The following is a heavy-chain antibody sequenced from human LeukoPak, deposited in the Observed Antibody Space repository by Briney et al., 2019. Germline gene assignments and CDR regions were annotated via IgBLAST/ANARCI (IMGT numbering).Heavy chain of an antibody. Sequence: AGGSLRLSCAAYGFTFSNYGMHWVRQAPGKGLEWVALIWYDGRTKFHADSVKGRFTISRDNSKNTLYLQMDSLRDEDTAVYYCAREWGRIAVAGGPGYWGQGTRVTVSS. D-gene: IGHD6-19*01. V-gene: IGHV3-33*01. CDR3: AREWGRIAVAGGPGY. J-gene: IGHJ4*02. CDR2: IWYDGRTK. CDR1: GFTFSNYG.